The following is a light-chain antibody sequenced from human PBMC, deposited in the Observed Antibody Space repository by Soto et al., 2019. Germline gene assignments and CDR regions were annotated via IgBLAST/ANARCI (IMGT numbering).Light chain of an antibody. J-gene: IGLJ1*01. Sequence: QSALTQPPSVSGAPGQRVTISCTGSSSNIGAGYDVHWYQQLPGTAPKLLIYGNSNRPSGVPDRFSGSKSGTSASLAITGLQAEDGADYYCQSYDSSLNYVFGTGTKVTVL. CDR3: QSYDSSLNYV. CDR2: GNS. V-gene: IGLV1-40*01. CDR1: SSNIGAGYD.